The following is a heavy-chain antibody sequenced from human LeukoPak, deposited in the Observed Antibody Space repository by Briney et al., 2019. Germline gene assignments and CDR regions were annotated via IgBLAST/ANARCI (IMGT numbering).Heavy chain of an antibody. Sequence: GSSVKVSCKASGGTFSSYAISWVRQAPGQGLEWMGGIIPIFGTANHAQKFQGRVTITTDESTSTAYMELSSLRSEDTAVYYCARSPTSMVRGVISPSYFDYWGQGTLVTVSS. CDR2: IIPIFGTA. CDR3: ARSPTSMVRGVISPSYFDY. V-gene: IGHV1-69*05. D-gene: IGHD3-10*01. CDR1: GGTFSSYA. J-gene: IGHJ4*02.